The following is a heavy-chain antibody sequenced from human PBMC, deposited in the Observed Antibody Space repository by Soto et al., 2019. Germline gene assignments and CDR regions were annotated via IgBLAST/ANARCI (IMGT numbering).Heavy chain of an antibody. CDR3: ARDADGYSLDY. Sequence: QVQLQESGPGLVKPSETLSLTCTVSGGSISSYYWSWIRQPPGKGLEWIGYIYYSGSTNYNPSLKSRVTISVDTSKNQFSLKLSSVTAADTAVYYCARDADGYSLDYWGQGTLVTVSS. V-gene: IGHV4-59*01. J-gene: IGHJ4*02. CDR2: IYYSGST. D-gene: IGHD5-18*01. CDR1: GGSISSYY.